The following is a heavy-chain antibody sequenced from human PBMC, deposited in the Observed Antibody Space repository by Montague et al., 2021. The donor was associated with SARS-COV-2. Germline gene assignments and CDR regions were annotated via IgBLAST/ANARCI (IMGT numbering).Heavy chain of an antibody. V-gene: IGHV4-34*01. CDR3: ARILGTYYDFWSGERAIDAFDI. J-gene: IGHJ3*02. Sequence: SETLSLTCAVYGGSFSGYYWSWIRQPPGKGLEWIGEINHSGSTNYNPSLKSRVTISVDTSKNQFSLKLSSVTAADTAVYYCARILGTYYDFWSGERAIDAFDIWGQGTMVTVSS. CDR1: GGSFSGYY. CDR2: INHSGST. D-gene: IGHD3-3*01.